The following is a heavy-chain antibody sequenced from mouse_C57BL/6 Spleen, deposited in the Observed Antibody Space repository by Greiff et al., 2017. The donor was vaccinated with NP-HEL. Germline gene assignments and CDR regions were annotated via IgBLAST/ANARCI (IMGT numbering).Heavy chain of an antibody. CDR1: GYTFTNYW. CDR3: AREGDGPYYAMDY. D-gene: IGHD2-3*01. Sequence: QVQLQQSGAELVRPGTSVKMSCKASGYTFTNYWIGWAKQRPGHGLEWIGDIYPGGGYTNYNEKFKGKATLTADKSSSTAYMQFSSLTSEDSAIYYCAREGDGPYYAMDYWGQGTSVTVSS. V-gene: IGHV1-63*01. CDR2: IYPGGGYT. J-gene: IGHJ4*01.